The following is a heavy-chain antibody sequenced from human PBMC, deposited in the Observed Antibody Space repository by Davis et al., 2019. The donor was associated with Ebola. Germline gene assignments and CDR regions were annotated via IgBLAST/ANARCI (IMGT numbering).Heavy chain of an antibody. D-gene: IGHD3-22*01. Sequence: GGSLRLSCAASGFTFSSYGMHWVHQAPGKGLEWVAVIWYDGSNKYYADSVKGRFTISRDNSKNTLYLQMNSLRAEDTAVYYCARAPYYYDSSGYYYRWFDYWGQGTLVTVSS. J-gene: IGHJ4*02. CDR3: ARAPYYYDSSGYYYRWFDY. V-gene: IGHV3-33*01. CDR2: IWYDGSNK. CDR1: GFTFSSYG.